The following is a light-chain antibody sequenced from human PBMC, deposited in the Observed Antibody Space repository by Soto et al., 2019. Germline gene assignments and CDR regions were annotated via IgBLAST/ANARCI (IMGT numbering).Light chain of an antibody. CDR2: DAS. Sequence: IQLTQSPSSPSASVGDRVTITCRASQGISSYLAWYQQKPGKAPELLIYDASILQGGVPSRFSGSGSGTEFTLSISSLQPGDFATYYCQQYNTYWTFGQGTKVDIK. CDR1: QGISSY. V-gene: IGKV1-9*01. J-gene: IGKJ1*01. CDR3: QQYNTYWT.